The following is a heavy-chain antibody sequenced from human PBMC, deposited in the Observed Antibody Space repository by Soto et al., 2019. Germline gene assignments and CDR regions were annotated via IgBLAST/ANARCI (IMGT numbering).Heavy chain of an antibody. CDR1: GGTFSSYA. D-gene: IGHD3-3*01. Sequence: QVQLVQSGAEVKKPGSSVKVSCKASGGTFSSYAISWVRQAPGQGLEWMGGIIPFFGTANYAQKFQGRVTITADKSTSPAYMELSRMGCEDTAVYYCARVLRLRAFWSGYYTGRFDPWGQGTLVTVSS. CDR3: ARVLRLRAFWSGYYTGRFDP. CDR2: IIPFFGTA. J-gene: IGHJ5*02. V-gene: IGHV1-69*06.